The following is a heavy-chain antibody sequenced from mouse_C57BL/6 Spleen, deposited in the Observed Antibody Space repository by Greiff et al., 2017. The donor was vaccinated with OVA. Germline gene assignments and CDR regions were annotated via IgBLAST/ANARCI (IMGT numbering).Heavy chain of an antibody. J-gene: IGHJ4*01. CDR1: GYTFTSYW. CDR3: ALYYYGSSLDYYAMDY. Sequence: QVQLQQPGAELVKPGASVKLSCKASGYTFTSYWMPWVKQRPGRGLEWIGRIDPNSGGTKYNEKFKSKATLTVDKPSSTAYMQLSSLTSEDSAVYYCALYYYGSSLDYYAMDYWGQGTSVTVSS. D-gene: IGHD1-1*01. CDR2: IDPNSGGT. V-gene: IGHV1-72*01.